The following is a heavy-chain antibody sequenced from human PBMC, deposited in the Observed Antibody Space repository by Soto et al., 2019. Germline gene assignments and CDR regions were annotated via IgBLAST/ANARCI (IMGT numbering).Heavy chain of an antibody. Sequence: PSETLSLTCTVSHGSISTHYWSWIRQPAVKGLEWVGRIFSSGITKYNPSLRSRVTMSIETSKNLFSLNLTSVTAADTAIYYCARARSNSWYDFDSWGRGVPVTVSS. CDR2: IFSSGIT. J-gene: IGHJ4*02. V-gene: IGHV4-4*07. CDR3: ARARSNSWYDFDS. D-gene: IGHD6-13*01. CDR1: HGSISTHY.